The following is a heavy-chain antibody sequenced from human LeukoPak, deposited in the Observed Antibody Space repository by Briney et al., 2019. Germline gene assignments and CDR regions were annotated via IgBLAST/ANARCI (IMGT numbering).Heavy chain of an antibody. V-gene: IGHV3-21*04. Sequence: GGSLRLSCAASGFTFSSYSMNWVRQAPGKGLEWVSSISSSSSYIYYADSVKGRFTISRDNSKNTLYLQMNSLRAEDTAVYYCARVLLGAYFDYWGQGTLVTVSS. CDR1: GFTFSSYS. CDR2: ISSSSSYI. CDR3: ARVLLGAYFDY. D-gene: IGHD3-16*01. J-gene: IGHJ4*02.